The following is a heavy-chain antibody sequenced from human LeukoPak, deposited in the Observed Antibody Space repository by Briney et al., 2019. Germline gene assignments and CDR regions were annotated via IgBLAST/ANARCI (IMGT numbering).Heavy chain of an antibody. V-gene: IGHV3-48*03. Sequence: GGSLRLSCAASGFTFSSYEMNWVRQAPGKGLEWVSYISSSGSTIYYADSVKGRFTISRDNAKNSLYLQMNSLRVADTAVYYCAKASGGAYSPPDSWGQGTLVTVSS. D-gene: IGHD2-15*01. CDR1: GFTFSSYE. CDR3: AKASGGAYSPPDS. J-gene: IGHJ4*02. CDR2: ISSSGSTI.